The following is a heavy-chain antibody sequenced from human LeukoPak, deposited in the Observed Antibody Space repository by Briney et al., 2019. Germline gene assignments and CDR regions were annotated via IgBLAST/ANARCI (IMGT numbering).Heavy chain of an antibody. CDR1: GFTFSSYA. J-gene: IGHJ3*02. CDR3: ARETDSSSSGGDAFEI. V-gene: IGHV3-30*01. Sequence: GGSLRLSCAASGFTFSSYAMHWVRQAPGKGLEWVAVISYDGSNKYYADSVKGRFTISRDNSKNTLYLQMNSLRAEDTAVYYCARETDSSSSGGDAFEIWGQGTMVTVSS. D-gene: IGHD6-6*01. CDR2: ISYDGSNK.